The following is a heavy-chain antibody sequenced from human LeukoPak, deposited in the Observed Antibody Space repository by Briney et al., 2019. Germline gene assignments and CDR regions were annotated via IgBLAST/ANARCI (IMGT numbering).Heavy chain of an antibody. CDR3: GRVGGSNSPIERFDP. CDR1: GGTFSSYA. Sequence: SVKVSCKASGGTFSSYAISWVRQAPGQGLEWMGGIIPIFGTANYAQKFQGRVTITADESTSTAYMELSSLRSEDTAVYYCGRVGGSNSPIERFDPWGQGTLVTVSS. V-gene: IGHV1-69*13. J-gene: IGHJ5*02. D-gene: IGHD2-15*01. CDR2: IIPIFGTA.